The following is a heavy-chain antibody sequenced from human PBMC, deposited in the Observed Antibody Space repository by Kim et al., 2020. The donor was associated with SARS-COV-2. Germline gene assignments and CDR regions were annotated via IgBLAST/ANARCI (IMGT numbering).Heavy chain of an antibody. CDR2: INPNSGGT. J-gene: IGHJ4*02. CDR1: GYTFTGYY. V-gene: IGHV1-2*02. Sequence: ASVKVSCKASGYTFTGYYMHWVRQAPGQGLEWMGWINPNSGGTNYAQKFQGRVTMTRDTSISTAYMELSRLRSDDTAVYYCATFFNYDSLTGYYPHDYWGQGTLVTVSS. CDR3: ATFFNYDSLTGYYPHDY. D-gene: IGHD3-9*01.